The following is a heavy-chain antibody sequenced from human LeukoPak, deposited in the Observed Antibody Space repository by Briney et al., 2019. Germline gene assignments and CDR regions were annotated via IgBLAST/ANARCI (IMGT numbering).Heavy chain of an antibody. J-gene: IGHJ4*02. CDR1: GGSISSGGYS. CDR2: IYHSGST. V-gene: IGHV4-30-2*01. Sequence: SETLSLTCAVSGGSISSGGYSWSWIRQPPGKGLEWIGYIYHSGSTYYNPSLKSRVTISVDRSKNQFSLKLSSVTAADTAVYYCARAYSSTDYFDYWGQGTLVTVSS. D-gene: IGHD6-13*01. CDR3: ARAYSSTDYFDY.